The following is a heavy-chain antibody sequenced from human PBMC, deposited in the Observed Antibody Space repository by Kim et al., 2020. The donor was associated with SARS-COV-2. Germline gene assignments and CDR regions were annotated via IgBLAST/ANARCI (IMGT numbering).Heavy chain of an antibody. CDR2: ISYDGTTR. D-gene: IGHD3-3*01. V-gene: IGHV3-30*18. Sequence: GESLKISCAASGFSFSNYGIHWVRQAPGKGLEWVAVISYDGTTRYNAELVKGRFIISRDNSKNSLYLQMHSLRPEDTAVYYCAKIPSLDFWSGFGTEAFD. J-gene: IGHJ3*01. CDR1: GFSFSNYG. CDR3: AKIPSLDFWSGFGTEAFD.